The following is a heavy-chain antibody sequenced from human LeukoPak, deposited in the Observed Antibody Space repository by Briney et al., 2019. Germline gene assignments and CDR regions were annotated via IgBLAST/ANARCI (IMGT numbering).Heavy chain of an antibody. CDR3: AREDSGSYYNYYYFYMDV. V-gene: IGHV4-39*07. J-gene: IGHJ6*03. CDR1: SGSISTSNYY. Sequence: PSETLSLTCTVSSGSISTSNYYWGWVRQPPGKALEWIGNIFYSGSTYYSPSLKSRVTISLDTSRNQFSLKLNSVTAADTAVYYCAREDSGSYYNYYYFYMDVWGKGTTVTISS. CDR2: IFYSGST. D-gene: IGHD3-10*01.